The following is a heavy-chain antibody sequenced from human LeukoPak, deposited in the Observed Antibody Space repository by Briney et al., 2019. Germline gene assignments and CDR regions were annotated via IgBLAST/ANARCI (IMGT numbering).Heavy chain of an antibody. V-gene: IGHV4-4*02. CDR2: INDRGTT. CDR3: ARGSTGAAFDI. CDR1: GDSISSNKY. Sequence: PSETLSLTCAVSGDSISSNKYWSWVRLPPGKGLQWIGEINDRGTTDYNPSLRSRVTMLVDKSKNQFSLKLSSVTAADTAVYYCARGSTGAAFDIWGQGTMVTVSS. D-gene: IGHD7-27*01. J-gene: IGHJ3*02.